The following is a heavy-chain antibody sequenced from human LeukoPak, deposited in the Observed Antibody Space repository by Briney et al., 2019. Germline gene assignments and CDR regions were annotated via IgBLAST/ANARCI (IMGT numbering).Heavy chain of an antibody. CDR2: IYYSGST. D-gene: IGHD3-3*01. V-gene: IGHV4-59*11. CDR3: ARVMDYDFWSGLYNWFDP. CDR1: GGSISSHY. Sequence: PSETLSLTCTVSGGSISSHYWSWIRQPPGKGLEWIGYIYYSGSTNYNPSLKSRVTISVDTSKNQFSLKLSSVTAADTAVYYCARVMDYDFWSGLYNWFDPWGQGTLVTVSS. J-gene: IGHJ5*02.